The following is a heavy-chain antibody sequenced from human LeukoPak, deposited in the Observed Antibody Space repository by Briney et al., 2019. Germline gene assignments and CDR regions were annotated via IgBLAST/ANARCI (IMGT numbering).Heavy chain of an antibody. D-gene: IGHD3-10*01. J-gene: IGHJ3*02. CDR3: ARRITMFRGVIFDPFHI. V-gene: IGHV5-51*01. CDR2: IYPGDSDT. Sequence: GESLKISCKGSGYSFSRYWIGWVRQMPGKGLEWMGIIYPGDSDTRYSPSFQGQVTISADKSISTAYLQWNSLKASDTAMYYCARRITMFRGVIFDPFHIWGQGTMVTVSS. CDR1: GYSFSRYW.